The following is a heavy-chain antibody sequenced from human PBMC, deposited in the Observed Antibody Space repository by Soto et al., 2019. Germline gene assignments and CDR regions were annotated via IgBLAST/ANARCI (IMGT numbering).Heavy chain of an antibody. D-gene: IGHD2-21*02. J-gene: IGHJ4*02. Sequence: GGSLRLSCAASASTCSSYWMSWVRQAPGKGLECFSSTTHTGTNAYYADPVQGRFTIPKDSADNSLILKMTSLRAEDTAVYHCARARGNDWYSDYWGQGTMVTVSS. CDR2: TTHTGTNA. CDR1: ASTCSSYW. V-gene: IGHV3-21*06. CDR3: ARARGNDWYSDY.